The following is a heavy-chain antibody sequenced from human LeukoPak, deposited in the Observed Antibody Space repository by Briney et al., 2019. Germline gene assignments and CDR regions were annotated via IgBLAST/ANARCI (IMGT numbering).Heavy chain of an antibody. J-gene: IGHJ4*02. Sequence: ASVKVSYKTSGYTFTAYNIHWVRQAPGQGLEWMGWMNPNSGNTGYAQKFQGRVTMTRNTSISTAYMELSSLRSEDTAVYYCARVRLTTASLDYWGQGTLVTVSS. CDR2: MNPNSGNT. CDR3: ARVRLTTASLDY. CDR1: GYTFTAYN. D-gene: IGHD4-17*01. V-gene: IGHV1-8*02.